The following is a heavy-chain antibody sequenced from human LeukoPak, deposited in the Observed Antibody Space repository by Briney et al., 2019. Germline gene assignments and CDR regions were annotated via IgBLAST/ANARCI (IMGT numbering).Heavy chain of an antibody. CDR3: AKDLRILTGYDY. CDR1: GFTFSSYA. V-gene: IGHV3-23*01. Sequence: GGSLRLSCAASGFTFSSYAMSWVRQAPGKGLEWVSAISGSGGSTYYADSVKGRFTISRGNSKNTLYLQMNSLRAEDTAVYYCAKDLRILTGYDYWGQGTLVTVSS. J-gene: IGHJ4*02. CDR2: ISGSGGST. D-gene: IGHD3-9*01.